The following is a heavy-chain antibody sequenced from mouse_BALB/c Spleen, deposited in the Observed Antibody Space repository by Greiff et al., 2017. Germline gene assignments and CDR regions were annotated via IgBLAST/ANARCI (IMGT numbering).Heavy chain of an antibody. V-gene: IGHV1S29*02. CDR1: GYTFTDYN. J-gene: IGHJ3*01. D-gene: IGHD1-1*01. CDR2: IYPYNGGT. Sequence: VQLQQSGPELVKPGASVKISCKASGYTFTDYNMHWVKQSHGKSLEWIGYIYPYNGGTGYNQKFKSKATLTVDNSSSTAYMELRSLTSEDSAVYYCAREGYYGPFAYWGQGTLVTVSA. CDR3: AREGYYGPFAY.